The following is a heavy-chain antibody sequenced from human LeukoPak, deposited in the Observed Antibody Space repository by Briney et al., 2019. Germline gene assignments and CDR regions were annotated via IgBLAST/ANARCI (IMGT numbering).Heavy chain of an antibody. CDR1: GYTFSGYW. CDR2: IYPGDSNT. Sequence: GESLKISCKGSGYTFSGYWIGWVRQMPGKGLEWMGIIYPGDSNTRYSPSFQGQVTISADKSISTAYLQWSSLKASDTAMYYCARLGYYGSPYTYYFEYWGQGTSVTVSS. J-gene: IGHJ4*02. CDR3: ARLGYYGSPYTYYFEY. V-gene: IGHV5-51*01. D-gene: IGHD3-10*01.